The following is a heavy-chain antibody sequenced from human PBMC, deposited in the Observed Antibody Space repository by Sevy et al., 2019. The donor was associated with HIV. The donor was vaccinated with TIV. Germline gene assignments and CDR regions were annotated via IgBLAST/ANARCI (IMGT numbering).Heavy chain of an antibody. J-gene: IGHJ6*02. CDR1: GFTFSSYS. D-gene: IGHD6-13*01. V-gene: IGHV3-21*01. Sequence: GGSLRLSCAASGFTFSSYSMNWVRQAPGKGREWVSSISSSSSYIYYADSVKGRFTISRDNAKNSLYLQMNSLRAEDTAVYYCARFGAAGTHPPYYYYYGMDVWGQGTTVTVSS. CDR2: ISSSSSYI. CDR3: ARFGAAGTHPPYYYYYGMDV.